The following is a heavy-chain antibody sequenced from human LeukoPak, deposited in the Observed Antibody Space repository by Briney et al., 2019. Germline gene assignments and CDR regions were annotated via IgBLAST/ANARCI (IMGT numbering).Heavy chain of an antibody. CDR1: GYTFTNNA. V-gene: IGHV1-18*01. D-gene: IGHD3-22*01. CDR2: ISVYNGNT. J-gene: IGHJ4*02. CDR3: ARNHPYYYDSNGLYYFDY. Sequence: ASVKVSCKTSGYTFTNNAITWVRRAPGQGLEWLGWISVYNGNTNYAHKLQGRVTMTTDTSTTTVYMELRSLRSDDTAVYYCARNHPYYYDSNGLYYFDYWGQGTLVTVSS.